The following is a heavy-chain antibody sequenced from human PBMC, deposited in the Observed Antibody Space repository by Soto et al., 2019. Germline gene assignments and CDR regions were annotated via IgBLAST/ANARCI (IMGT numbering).Heavy chain of an antibody. CDR1: GGSISSYY. J-gene: IGHJ4*02. CDR2: IYYSGST. Sequence: VQLQESGPGLVKPSETLSLTCTVSGGSISSYYWSWIRQPPGKGLEWIGYIYYSGSTNYNPSLXRXAXIXXDTSKNQFSLKLSSVTAADTAVYYCARRYGGTFDYWGQGTLVTVSS. D-gene: IGHD2-15*01. V-gene: IGHV4-59*08. CDR3: ARRYGGTFDY.